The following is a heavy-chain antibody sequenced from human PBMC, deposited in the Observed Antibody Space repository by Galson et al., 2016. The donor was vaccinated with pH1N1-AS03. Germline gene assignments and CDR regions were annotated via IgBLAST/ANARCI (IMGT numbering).Heavy chain of an antibody. CDR1: GFTFSDYY. D-gene: IGHD3-9*01. CDR2: ITSSGGSGPTI. CDR3: ARGWYDIWTGYLVDPFDY. Sequence: SLRLSCAASGFTFSDYYMSWIRQAPGKGLEWISCITSSGGSGPTIYYADSVKGRFTISRDNAKNSLYLQMNSLGADDTAVYYCARGWYDIWTGYLVDPFDYWGQGALVTVS. V-gene: IGHV3-11*01. J-gene: IGHJ4*02.